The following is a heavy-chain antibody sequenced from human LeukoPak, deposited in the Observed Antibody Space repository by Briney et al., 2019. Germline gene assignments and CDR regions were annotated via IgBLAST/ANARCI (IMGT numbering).Heavy chain of an antibody. CDR3: AREGAGIAVAGTAGYFDY. V-gene: IGHV3-74*01. J-gene: IGHJ4*02. CDR2: INDDGSAT. D-gene: IGHD6-19*01. CDR1: GFTFSNYW. Sequence: GGSLRLSCAASGFTFSNYWMHWVRQVPGKGLVWVSRINDDGSATYYADSVKGRFTISRDNSKNTLYLQMNSLRAEDTAVYYCAREGAGIAVAGTAGYFDYWGQGTLVTVSS.